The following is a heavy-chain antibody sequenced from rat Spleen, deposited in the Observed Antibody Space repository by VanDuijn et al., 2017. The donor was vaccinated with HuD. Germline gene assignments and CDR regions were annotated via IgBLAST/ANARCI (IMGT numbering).Heavy chain of an antibody. D-gene: IGHD1-2*01. J-gene: IGHJ2*01. CDR2: IWGNGNT. Sequence: VQLVESGGDLMQPGRSMNFSCAASGFTFSNYYMAWVRQTPGKGLEWMGVIWGNGNTNYNSVLKSRLSISRDTSKSQVYLKMNSLQSEETATYYCARADIAAISTDGIWGQGVMVTVSS. CDR3: ARADIAAISTDGI. V-gene: IGHV2-13*01. CDR1: GFTFSNYY.